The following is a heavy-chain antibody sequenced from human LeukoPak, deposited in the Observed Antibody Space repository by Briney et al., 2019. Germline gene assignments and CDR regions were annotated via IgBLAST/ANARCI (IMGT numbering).Heavy chain of an antibody. D-gene: IGHD3-3*01. CDR3: ARDHGITIFGVVIPSGSTDY. CDR1: GFTFSSYS. V-gene: IGHV3-21*01. J-gene: IGHJ4*02. Sequence: GGSLRLSCAASGFTFSSYSMNWVRQAPGKGLEWVSSISSSSSYIYYADSVKGRFTISRDNAKNSLYLQMNSLRAEDTAVYYCARDHGITIFGVVIPSGSTDYWGQGTLVTVSS. CDR2: ISSSSSYI.